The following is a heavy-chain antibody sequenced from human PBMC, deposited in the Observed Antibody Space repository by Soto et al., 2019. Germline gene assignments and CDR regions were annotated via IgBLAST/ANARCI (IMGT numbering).Heavy chain of an antibody. Sequence: EVQLLESGGGLVQPGGSLRLSCAASGFTFSSYAMTWVRQAPGKGLEWVSAISGGGASTYYADSVKDRVTISRDNSKNTLFLQMNSLRVEDTAVYYSAKYQRNIDYWGQGTLVTVSS. CDR3: AKYQRNIDY. V-gene: IGHV3-23*01. J-gene: IGHJ4*02. CDR1: GFTFSSYA. CDR2: ISGGGAST.